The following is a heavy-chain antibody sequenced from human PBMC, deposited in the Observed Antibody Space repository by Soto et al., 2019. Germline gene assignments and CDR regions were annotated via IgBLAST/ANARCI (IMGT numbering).Heavy chain of an antibody. Sequence: EESLQNPCKGSAYSFTSYWIGWVRQMPGKGLEWMGSIYPSDSDATYNPSFQGHVTISADESLNTAYLQWSSLQASDTAIYYCARRFFPRSSPRPYHFDLRGQGTLLSLSS. CDR2: IYPSDSDA. V-gene: IGHV5-51*01. J-gene: IGHJ1*01. CDR3: ARRFFPRSSPRPYHFDL. D-gene: IGHD1-26*01. CDR1: AYSFTSYW.